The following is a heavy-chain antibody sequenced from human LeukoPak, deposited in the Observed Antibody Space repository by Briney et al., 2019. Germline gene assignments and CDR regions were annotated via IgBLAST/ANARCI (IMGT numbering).Heavy chain of an antibody. D-gene: IGHD2-21*01. Sequence: GGSLRLSCTASEFTFSSYWMSWVRQAPGKGLEWVANIKQDGSEKDYVDSVKGRFTITRDNAKNSLYLQMNNLRAEDTAVYYCARYCGGDCYGMDVWGQGTTVTVSS. CDR3: ARYCGGDCYGMDV. CDR1: EFTFSSYW. CDR2: IKQDGSEK. V-gene: IGHV3-7*01. J-gene: IGHJ6*02.